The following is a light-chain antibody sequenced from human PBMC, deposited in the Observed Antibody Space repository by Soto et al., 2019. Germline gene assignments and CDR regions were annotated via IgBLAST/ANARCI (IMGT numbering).Light chain of an antibody. CDR3: QSYDGSLKL. CDR2: EDN. Sequence: QSVLTQPPSVSGAPGQRVTISCTGSSSNIGAGSDVHWYQQFPGTAPKLLIYEDNNRPSGVPDRFSGSKSGTSASLAITGLQAEDEADYYCQSYDGSLKLFGGGTQLTVL. V-gene: IGLV1-40*01. CDR1: SSNIGAGSD. J-gene: IGLJ2*01.